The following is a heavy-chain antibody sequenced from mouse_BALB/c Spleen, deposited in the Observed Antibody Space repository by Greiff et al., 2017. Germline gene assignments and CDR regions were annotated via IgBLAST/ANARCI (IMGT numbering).Heavy chain of an antibody. CDR1: GFSLTSYG. CDR2: IWGDGST. Sequence: QVQLQQSGPGLVALSQSLSITCTVSGFSLTSYGVSWVRQPPGKGLEWLGVIWGDGSTNYHSALISRLSISKDNSTSQVFLELNSLQTDDTATYYCAKLPLAYWGQGTLVTVSA. J-gene: IGHJ3*01. V-gene: IGHV2-3*01. CDR3: AKLPLAY.